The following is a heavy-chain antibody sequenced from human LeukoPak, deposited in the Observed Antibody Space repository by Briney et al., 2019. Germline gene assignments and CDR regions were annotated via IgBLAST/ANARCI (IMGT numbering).Heavy chain of an antibody. CDR2: IYYSGST. CDR3: ARSYDSRGYYYYGMDV. CDR1: GGSISSYY. D-gene: IGHD3-22*01. V-gene: IGHV4-59*01. Sequence: SETLSLTCTVSGGSISSYYWSWIRQPPGKGLEWIGYIYYSGSTNYNPSLKSRVTISLDTSKNQFSLRLSSVTAADTAVYYCARSYDSRGYYYYGMDVWGQGTTVTVSS. J-gene: IGHJ6*02.